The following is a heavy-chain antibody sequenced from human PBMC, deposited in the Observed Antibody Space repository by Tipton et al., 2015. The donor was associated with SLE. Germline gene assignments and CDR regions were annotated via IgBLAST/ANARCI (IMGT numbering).Heavy chain of an antibody. D-gene: IGHD3-10*01. CDR2: ISAGAVVL. J-gene: IGHJ3*02. Sequence: SLRLSCAASGFTFSSSWMNWVRLAPGKGLEWVSYISAGAVVLHYADSVKGRFTISRDNAKNSVYLQMNSLRAEDTAIYYCARETYRRSWADPLDIWGQGTVVTVSS. CDR3: ARETYRRSWADPLDI. V-gene: IGHV3-21*04. CDR1: GFTFSSSW.